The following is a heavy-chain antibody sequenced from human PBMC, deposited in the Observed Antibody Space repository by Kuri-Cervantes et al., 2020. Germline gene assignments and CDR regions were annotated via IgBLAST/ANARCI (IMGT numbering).Heavy chain of an antibody. Sequence: GESLKISCAASGFIFSRCGMHWVRQAPGKGLEWAAFIKFDGSQKYYADSVKGRFAISRDNAKNSLYLQMNSLRAEDTAVYYCARDRDWYFDLWGRGTLVTVSS. D-gene: IGHD3-10*01. CDR1: GFIFSRCG. CDR3: ARDRDWYFDL. CDR2: IKFDGSQK. V-gene: IGHV3-30*02. J-gene: IGHJ2*01.